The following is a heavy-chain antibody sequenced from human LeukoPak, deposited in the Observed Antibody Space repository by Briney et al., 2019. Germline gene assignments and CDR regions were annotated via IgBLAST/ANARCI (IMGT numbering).Heavy chain of an antibody. V-gene: IGHV4-59*01. CDR3: ARGYFRLRAGRAPPDYGMDV. CDR2: IYYSGST. D-gene: IGHD5-24*01. J-gene: IGHJ6*02. CDR1: GGSISSYY. Sequence: PSETLSLTCTVSGGSISSYYWSWIRQPPGKGLEWIGYIYYSGSTNYNPSLKSRVTISVDTSKNQFSLKLSSVTAADTAVYYCARGYFRLRAGRAPPDYGMDVWGQGTTVTVSS.